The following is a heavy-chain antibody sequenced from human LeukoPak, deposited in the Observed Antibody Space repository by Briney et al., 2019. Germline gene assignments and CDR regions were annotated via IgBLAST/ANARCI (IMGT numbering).Heavy chain of an antibody. J-gene: IGHJ4*02. D-gene: IGHD3-16*01. CDR3: ARLGGFYFDY. V-gene: IGHV5-51*01. CDR1: GYTFARWW. Sequence: GESLKISCKASGYTFARWWIGWVRQMPGKGLEWIGIIFPGDSRTVYSPSFQGQVTISADDSIKTAYLHWSSLKASDTAIYYCARLGGFYFDYWGQGALSPSPQ. CDR2: IFPGDSRT.